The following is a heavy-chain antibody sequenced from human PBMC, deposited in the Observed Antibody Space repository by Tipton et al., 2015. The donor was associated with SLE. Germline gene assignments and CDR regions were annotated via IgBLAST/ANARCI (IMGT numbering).Heavy chain of an antibody. CDR1: GGSISSGSYY. CDR3: ARGPWKGGMVRGVTRFDP. J-gene: IGHJ5*02. Sequence: TLSLTCTVSGGSISSGSYYWSWIRQPAGKGLEWIGYIYYSGSTNYNPSLKSRVTISVDTSKNQFSLKLSSVTAADTAVYYCARGPWKGGMVRGVTRFDPWGQGTLVTVSS. D-gene: IGHD3-10*01. CDR2: IYYSGST. V-gene: IGHV4-61*10.